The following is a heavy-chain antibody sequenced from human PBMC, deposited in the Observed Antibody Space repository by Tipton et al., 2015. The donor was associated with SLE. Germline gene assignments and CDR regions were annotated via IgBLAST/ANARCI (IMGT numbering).Heavy chain of an antibody. V-gene: IGHV3-74*01. CDR3: ASLSAPSDY. Sequence: SLRLSCAASGFPFTSVWMHWVRQPPGKGLVWISEIDSQGSVTNYADSVEGRFSIFRDNAKSTLFLEMNNLRVDDTAFYYCASLSAPSDYWGQGTLVTVSS. CDR2: IDSQGSVT. CDR1: GFPFTSVW. J-gene: IGHJ4*02.